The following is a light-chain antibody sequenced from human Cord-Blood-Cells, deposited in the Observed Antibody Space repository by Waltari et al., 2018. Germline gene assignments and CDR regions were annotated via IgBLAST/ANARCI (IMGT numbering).Light chain of an antibody. CDR3: SSYTSSSTRVV. CDR1: SRDVGGYNY. Sequence: QSALPQPASVSGSPGPSITLSCTATSRDVGGYNYASWYQQHPGKAPNLMIYDVSNRPSGVSNRFSGSKSGNTASLTISGLQAEDEADYYCSSYTSSSTRVVFGGGTKLTVL. V-gene: IGLV2-14*01. CDR2: DVS. J-gene: IGLJ2*01.